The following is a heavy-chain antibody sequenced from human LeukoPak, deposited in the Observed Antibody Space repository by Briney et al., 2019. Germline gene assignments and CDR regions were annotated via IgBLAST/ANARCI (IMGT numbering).Heavy chain of an antibody. CDR1: GFTFSSAW. CDR2: IKSKTDGGTT. V-gene: IGHV3-15*01. CDR3: TTDEVQLWSDYYFDY. J-gene: IGHJ4*02. Sequence: GGSLRLSCAASGFTFSSAWMSWVRQAPGKGLEWVGRIKSKTDGGTTDDAAPVKGRFTISRDDSKSTLYLQMNSLKTEDTAVYYCTTDEVQLWSDYYFDYWGRGTLVTVSS. D-gene: IGHD5-18*01.